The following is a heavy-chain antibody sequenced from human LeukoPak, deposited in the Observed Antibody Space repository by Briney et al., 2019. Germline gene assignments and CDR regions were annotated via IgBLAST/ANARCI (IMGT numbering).Heavy chain of an antibody. CDR2: ISWNSGSI. D-gene: IGHD3-9*01. CDR3: AKGDYDILTGPTDY. J-gene: IGHJ4*02. V-gene: IGHV3-9*01. Sequence: TGGSLRLSCAASGFTFDDYAMHWVRQAPGKGLEWVSGISWNSGSIGYADSVKGRFTISRDNAKNSLYLQMNSLRAEDTALYYCAKGDYDILTGPTDYWGQGTLVTVSS. CDR1: GFTFDDYA.